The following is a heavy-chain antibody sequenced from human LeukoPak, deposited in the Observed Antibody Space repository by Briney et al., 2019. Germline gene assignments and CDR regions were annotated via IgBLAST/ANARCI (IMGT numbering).Heavy chain of an antibody. CDR3: ASEADY. V-gene: IGHV4-4*02. J-gene: IGHJ4*02. CDR2: IYPGGST. Sequence: SGTLSLTCAVSDGSISSSNWWTWVRPPPGKGLEWIGEIYPGGSTNYNPSLKSRVTISVGKSKNQFSLKLSSVTAADTAVYYCASEADYWGQGTLVTVSS. CDR1: DGSISSSNW.